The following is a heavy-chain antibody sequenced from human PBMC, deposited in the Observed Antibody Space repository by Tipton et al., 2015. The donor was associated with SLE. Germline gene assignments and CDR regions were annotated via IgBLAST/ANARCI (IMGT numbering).Heavy chain of an antibody. Sequence: VQLVQSGAEVKKPGESLKISCKGSGYSFTSYWIGWVRQMPGKGLEWMGVIYPGDSDTRYSPSFQGQVTISADKSISTAYLQWSSLKASDTAMYYCARRPRGDLYYYGMDVWGQGTTVTVSS. CDR3: ARRPRGDLYYYGMDV. CDR1: GYSFTSYW. D-gene: IGHD3-10*01. J-gene: IGHJ6*02. CDR2: IYPGDSDT. V-gene: IGHV5-51*03.